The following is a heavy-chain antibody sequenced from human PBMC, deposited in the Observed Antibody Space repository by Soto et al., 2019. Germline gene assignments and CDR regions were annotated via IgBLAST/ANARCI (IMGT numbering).Heavy chain of an antibody. V-gene: IGHV6-1*01. CDR2: TYYRSKWYN. CDR1: GDSVSSNSAA. J-gene: IGHJ6*02. D-gene: IGHD6-19*01. CDR3: ARDSRQWLVRGDYYYYGMDV. Sequence: SQTLSLTCAISGDSVSSNSAAWNWIRQPPSRGLEWLGRTYYRSKWYNDYAVSVKSRITINPDTSKNQFSLQLNSVTPEDTAVYYCARDSRQWLVRGDYYYYGMDVWGQGTTVTVSS.